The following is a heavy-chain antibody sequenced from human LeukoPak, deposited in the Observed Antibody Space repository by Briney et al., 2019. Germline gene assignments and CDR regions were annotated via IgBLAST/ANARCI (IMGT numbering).Heavy chain of an antibody. CDR3: AKDKGYSYGSPFDY. CDR1: GFTFDDYA. Sequence: PGGSLRLSCAASGFTFDDYAMHWVRQAPGKGLEWVSGISWNSGSIGYADSVKGRFTISRDNAKNSLYLQMNSLRAEDTALYYCAKDKGYSYGSPFDYWGQGTLVPVSS. V-gene: IGHV3-9*01. CDR2: ISWNSGSI. J-gene: IGHJ4*02. D-gene: IGHD5-18*01.